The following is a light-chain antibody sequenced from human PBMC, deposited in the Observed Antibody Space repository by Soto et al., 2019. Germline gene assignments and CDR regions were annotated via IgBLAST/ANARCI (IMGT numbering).Light chain of an antibody. J-gene: IGLJ2*01. V-gene: IGLV8-61*01. CDR3: VLYMGSGISNVV. Sequence: QTVVTQEPSFSVSPGGTVTLTCGLSSGSVSTSYYPSWYRQTPGQPPRTLIYSTNTRSSGVPDRFSGSILGNKAALTITGAQADDESDYYCVLYMGSGISNVVFGGGIKVTVL. CDR2: STN. CDR1: SGSVSTSYY.